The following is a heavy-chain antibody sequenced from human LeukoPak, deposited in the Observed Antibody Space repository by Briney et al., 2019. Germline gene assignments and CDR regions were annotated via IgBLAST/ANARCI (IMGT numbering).Heavy chain of an antibody. CDR3: VRENHGSFDY. CDR1: AFTFNSYA. Sequence: GGSLRLSCAASAFTFNSYAMSWVRQAPGKGLEWVSAISGNGGNTYYADSVKGRFTISRDNSKNTLYLQMNSLRAEDTAVYYCVRENHGSFDYWGQGSLVTVSS. V-gene: IGHV3-23*01. D-gene: IGHD1-14*01. CDR2: ISGNGGNT. J-gene: IGHJ4*02.